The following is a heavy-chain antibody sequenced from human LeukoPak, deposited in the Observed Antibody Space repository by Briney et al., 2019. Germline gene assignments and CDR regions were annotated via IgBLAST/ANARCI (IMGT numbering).Heavy chain of an antibody. D-gene: IGHD6-19*01. CDR3: AKDLIAVGDGYYFDY. CDR2: ISRSGDST. Sequence: PGGSLRLSCAASGFSFSSYAMSWVRQAPGKGLEWVSAISRSGDSTYYADSVKGRFTISRDNSKNTLYLQMGSLRAEDTALYYCAKDLIAVGDGYYFDYWGQGTLVTVSS. J-gene: IGHJ4*02. V-gene: IGHV3-23*01. CDR1: GFSFSSYA.